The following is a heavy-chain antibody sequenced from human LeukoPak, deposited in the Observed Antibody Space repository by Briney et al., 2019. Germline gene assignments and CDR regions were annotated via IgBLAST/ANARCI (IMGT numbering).Heavy chain of an antibody. Sequence: GGSLRLSCAASGFTFDDYTMHWVRQAPGKGLEWVSLISWDGGSTYYADSVKGRFTISRDNSKNSLYLQMNSLRTEDTALYYCAKGGLGSWSTNLYYFDYWGQGTLVTVSS. D-gene: IGHD6-13*01. J-gene: IGHJ4*02. CDR1: GFTFDDYT. CDR3: AKGGLGSWSTNLYYFDY. CDR2: ISWDGGST. V-gene: IGHV3-43*01.